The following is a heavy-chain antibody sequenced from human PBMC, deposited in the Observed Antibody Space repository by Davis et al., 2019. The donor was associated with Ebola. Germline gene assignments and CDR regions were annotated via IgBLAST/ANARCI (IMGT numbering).Heavy chain of an antibody. D-gene: IGHD3-16*01. J-gene: IGHJ4*02. V-gene: IGHV3-23*01. Sequence: GESLKISCAASGFTFTSYAMSWVRQAPGKGLEWVSLIIGSGGSSYYADSVKGRFTISRDNSKNTLYLQMNSLSPEDTAVYYCAKPRAYYAPRKEFDFWGQGTLVIVSS. CDR2: IIGSGGSS. CDR1: GFTFTSYA. CDR3: AKPRAYYAPRKEFDF.